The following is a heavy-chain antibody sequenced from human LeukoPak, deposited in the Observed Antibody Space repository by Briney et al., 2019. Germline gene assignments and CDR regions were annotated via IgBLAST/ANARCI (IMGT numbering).Heavy chain of an antibody. CDR3: ARAGSYYNHDY. D-gene: IGHD3-10*01. CDR1: GGSISSYY. V-gene: IGHV4-59*08. CDR2: IYYSGST. J-gene: IGHJ4*02. Sequence: PSETLSLTCTVSGGSISSYYWSWIRQPPGKGLEWIGYIYYSGSTNYNPSLKSRVTISVDTSKNQFSLKLSSVTAADTAVYYCARAGSYYNHDYWGQGTLVTVSS.